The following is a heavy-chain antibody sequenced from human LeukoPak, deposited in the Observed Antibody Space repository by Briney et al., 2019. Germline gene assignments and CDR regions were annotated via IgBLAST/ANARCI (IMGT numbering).Heavy chain of an antibody. J-gene: IGHJ4*02. CDR3: AKDRWGVYEHCCEPFDY. V-gene: IGHV3-23*01. Sequence: QPGGSLRLSCAASGFTFSSYAMSWVRQAPGKGLEWVSAISGSGGSTYYAESVRGRFTVSRDNPKNTLYLHMTSLRAEDTAVYYCAKDRWGVYEHCCEPFDYWGQGTLVTVSS. CDR1: GFTFSSYA. CDR2: ISGSGGST. D-gene: IGHD2-21*01.